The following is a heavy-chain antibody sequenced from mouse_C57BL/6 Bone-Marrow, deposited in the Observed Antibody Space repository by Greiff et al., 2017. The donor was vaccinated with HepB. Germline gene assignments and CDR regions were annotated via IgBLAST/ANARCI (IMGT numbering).Heavy chain of an antibody. CDR3: ARPYYYGSSYFDH. Sequence: VHVKQSGPELVKPGDSVKISCKASGYSFTGYFMNWVMQSHGKSLEWIGRINPYNGDTFYNQKFKGKATLTVDKSSSTAHMELRSLTSEDSAVYDCARPYYYGSSYFDHWGQGTTLTVSS. CDR1: GYSFTGYF. D-gene: IGHD1-1*01. V-gene: IGHV1-20*01. J-gene: IGHJ2*01. CDR2: INPYNGDT.